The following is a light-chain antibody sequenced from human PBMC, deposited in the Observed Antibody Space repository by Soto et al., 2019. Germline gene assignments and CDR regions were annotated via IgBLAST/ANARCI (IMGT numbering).Light chain of an antibody. J-gene: IGLJ1*01. CDR1: SSDVGTYKY. CDR3: SSYISNSTYV. CDR2: DVS. Sequence: QSALTQPASVSGSPGQSITISCTGTSSDVGTYKYVSWYQQHPGKAPKLMIYDVSNRPSGVSNRFSGSKSGNTASLTISGLQAEDEAEDSCSSYISNSTYVFGTGTKLTVL. V-gene: IGLV2-14*03.